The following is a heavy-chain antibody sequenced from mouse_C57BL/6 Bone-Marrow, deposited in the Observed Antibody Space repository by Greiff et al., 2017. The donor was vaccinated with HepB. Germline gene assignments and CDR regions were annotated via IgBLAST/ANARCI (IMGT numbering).Heavy chain of an antibody. J-gene: IGHJ4*01. CDR1: GFTFSSYG. CDR3: ARQGYAMDY. Sequence: EVKLMESGGDLVKPGGSLKLSCAASGFTFSSYGMSWVRQTPDKRLEWVATISSGGSYTYYPDSVEGRFTISRDNAKNTLYLQMSSLKSEDTAMYYCARQGYAMDYWGQGTSVTVSS. CDR2: ISSGGSYT. V-gene: IGHV5-6*01.